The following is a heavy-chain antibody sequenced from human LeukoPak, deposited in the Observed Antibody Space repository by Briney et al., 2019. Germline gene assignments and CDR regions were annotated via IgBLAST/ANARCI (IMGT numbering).Heavy chain of an antibody. V-gene: IGHV1-8*01. J-gene: IGHJ3*02. CDR2: MNPNSGNT. CDR1: GYTFTSYD. CDR3: ARGRGGYDYVWGSPDAFDI. D-gene: IGHD3-16*01. Sequence: GASVKVSCEASGYTFTSYDINWVRQAPGQGLEWMGWMNPNSGNTRYAQKVQSRITMTRDTSISTAYMELSSLRSEDTAVYYCARGRGGYDYVWGSPDAFDIWGQGTMVTVSS.